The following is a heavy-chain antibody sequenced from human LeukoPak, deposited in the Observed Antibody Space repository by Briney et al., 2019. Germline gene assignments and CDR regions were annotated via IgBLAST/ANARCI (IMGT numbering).Heavy chain of an antibody. CDR3: ARAGIVGATYFDY. D-gene: IGHD1-26*01. J-gene: IGHJ4*02. CDR1: GGSFSGYY. V-gene: IGHV4-59*10. Sequence: SETLSLTCAVYGGSFSGYYWSWIRQPAGKGLEWIGRIYTSGSTNYNPSLKSRVTMSVDTSKNQFSLKLSSVTAADTAVYYCARAGIVGATYFDYWGQGTLVTASS. CDR2: IYTSGST.